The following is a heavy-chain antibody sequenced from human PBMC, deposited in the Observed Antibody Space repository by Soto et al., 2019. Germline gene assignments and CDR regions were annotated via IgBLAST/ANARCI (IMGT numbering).Heavy chain of an antibody. J-gene: IGHJ5*02. CDR2: IYYSGST. V-gene: IGHV4-39*01. D-gene: IGHD1-26*01. CDR1: GGSISSSSYY. CDR3: ARLGIRWERRA. Sequence: SETLSLTCTVSGGSISSSSYYWGWLRQPPGKGLEWIGSIYYSGSTYYNPSLKSRVTISVDTSKNQFSLKLSSVTAADTAVYYCARLGIRWERRAWGQGTQVTVSS.